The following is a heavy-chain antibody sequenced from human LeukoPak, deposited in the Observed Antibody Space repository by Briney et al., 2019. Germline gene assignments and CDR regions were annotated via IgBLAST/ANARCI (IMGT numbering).Heavy chain of an antibody. J-gene: IGHJ4*02. V-gene: IGHV3-7*01. CDR2: IKEDGSEK. Sequence: GGSLRLSCAASGFIFREYWMSWFRQAPGKGLQWVAHIKEDGSEKYYLDSVKGRFTIARDDAKNSLYLQMHSLRDEDTALYYCVRAGWELDYWGQGTPVTVSS. CDR3: VRAGWELDY. CDR1: GFIFREYW. D-gene: IGHD4-23*01.